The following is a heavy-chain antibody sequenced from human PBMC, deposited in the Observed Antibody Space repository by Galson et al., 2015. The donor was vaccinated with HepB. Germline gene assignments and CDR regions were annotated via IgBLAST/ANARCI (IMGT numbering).Heavy chain of an antibody. V-gene: IGHV4-61*05. CDR2: GHTSGET. D-gene: IGHD5-12*01. Sequence: ETLSLTCTVSGVSISISTYYWSWIRQTPGKGLEWIGFGHTSGETVYNPSLKSRVTISLDTSNNQFSLNLRSVTAADTAVYYCARHPGGNDLHRFDNWGQGTLVTVSS. CDR3: ARHPGGNDLHRFDN. J-gene: IGHJ4*02. CDR1: GVSISISTYY.